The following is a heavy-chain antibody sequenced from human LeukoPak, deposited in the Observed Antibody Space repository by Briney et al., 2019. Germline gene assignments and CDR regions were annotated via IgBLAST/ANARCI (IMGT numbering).Heavy chain of an antibody. V-gene: IGHV4-59*01. CDR1: GGSISSYY. D-gene: IGHD3-22*01. Sequence: SETLSLTCTVSGGSISSYYWSWIRQPPGKGLEWIGYIYYSGSTNYNPSLKSRVTISVDTSKNQFSLKLSSVTAADTAVYYCARRMGSGYSDHWGQGTLVTVSS. CDR3: ARRMGSGYSDH. CDR2: IYYSGST. J-gene: IGHJ4*02.